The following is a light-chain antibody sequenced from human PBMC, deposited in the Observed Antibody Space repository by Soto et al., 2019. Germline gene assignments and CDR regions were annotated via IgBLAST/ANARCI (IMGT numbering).Light chain of an antibody. CDR1: QSVLYSSNHKNY. J-gene: IGKJ2*01. V-gene: IGKV4-1*01. CDR2: WAS. CDR3: QQYYGTPYT. Sequence: EIVMTQSPDSLAVSLGERATINCKSSQSVLYSSNHKNYLAWYQQKPRQPPELLISWASTREFGVPDRFSGSGSGTDFTLTISSLQAEDLAVYYCQQYYGTPYTFGQGTKLEIK.